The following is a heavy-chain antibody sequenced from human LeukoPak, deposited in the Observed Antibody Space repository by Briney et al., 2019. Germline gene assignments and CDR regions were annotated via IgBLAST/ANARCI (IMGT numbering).Heavy chain of an antibody. V-gene: IGHV4-59*08. Sequence: PSETLSLTCTVSGGSISSYYWSWIRQPPGKGLEWIGYIYYSGSTNYNPSLKSRVTISVDTSKNQFSLKLSPVTAADTAVYYCARRSPTDAFDIWGQGTMVTVSS. CDR2: IYYSGST. CDR3: ARRSPTDAFDI. CDR1: GGSISSYY. J-gene: IGHJ3*02.